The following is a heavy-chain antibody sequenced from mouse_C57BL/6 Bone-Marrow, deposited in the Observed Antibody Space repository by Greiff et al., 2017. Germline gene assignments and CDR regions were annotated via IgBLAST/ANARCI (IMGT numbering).Heavy chain of an antibody. V-gene: IGHV5-17*01. CDR1: GFTFSDYG. CDR3: ATYGSLYYYAMDY. J-gene: IGHJ4*01. CDR2: ISSGSSTI. Sequence: EVKLVESGGGLVKPGGSLKLSCAASGFTFSDYGMHWVRQAPEKGLEWVAYISSGSSTIYYADTVKGRFTISRDNAKNTLFLQMTSLRSEYTAMYYCATYGSLYYYAMDYWGQGTSVTVSS. D-gene: IGHD1-1*01.